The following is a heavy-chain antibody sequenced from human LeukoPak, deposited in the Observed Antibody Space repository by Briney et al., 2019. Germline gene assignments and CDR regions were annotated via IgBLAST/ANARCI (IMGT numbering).Heavy chain of an antibody. CDR2: TYYRSKWHN. CDR3: ASGTAANGMDV. Sequence: SQTLSVTCAISGDSVSSNSGAWNWIRQSPSRGLEWLGRTYYRSKWHNEYAVSLRSRITINPDTSKNQFSLQLNSVSPEDTAVYYCASGTAANGMDVWGQGTTVAVSS. CDR1: GDSVSSNSGA. V-gene: IGHV6-1*01. J-gene: IGHJ6*02. D-gene: IGHD1-1*01.